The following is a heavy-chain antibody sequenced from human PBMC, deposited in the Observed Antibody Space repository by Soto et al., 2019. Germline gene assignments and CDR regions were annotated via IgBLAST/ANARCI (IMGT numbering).Heavy chain of an antibody. CDR2: IIPIFGTA. CDR1: GGTFSSYA. V-gene: IGHV1-69*13. Sequence: SVKVSCKASGGTFSSYATSWVRQAPGQGLEWMGGIIPIFGTANYAQKFQGRVTITADESTSTAYMELSSLRSEDTAVYYCAREGVLRFLEWLPTGGMDVWG. CDR3: AREGVLRFLEWLPTGGMDV. J-gene: IGHJ6*02. D-gene: IGHD3-3*01.